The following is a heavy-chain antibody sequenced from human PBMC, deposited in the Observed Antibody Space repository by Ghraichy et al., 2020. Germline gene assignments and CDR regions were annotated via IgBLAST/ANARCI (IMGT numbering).Heavy chain of an antibody. V-gene: IGHV4-59*08. J-gene: IGHJ4*02. CDR3: ARLGSPWN. CDR2: IYYSGST. Sequence: GSLILSCTVSGGSISSYYWSWIRQPPGKGLEWIGYIYYSGSTNYNPSLKSRVTISVDTSKNQFSLKLSSVTAADTAVYYCARLGSPWNWGQGTLVTVSS. CDR1: GGSISSYY. D-gene: IGHD1-1*01.